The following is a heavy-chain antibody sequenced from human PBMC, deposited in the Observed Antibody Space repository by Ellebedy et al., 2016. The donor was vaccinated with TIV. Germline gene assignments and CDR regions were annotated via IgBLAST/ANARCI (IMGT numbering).Heavy chain of an antibody. J-gene: IGHJ6*02. D-gene: IGHD4-23*01. Sequence: SETLSLXXTVSGGSISSSSYYWGWIRQPPGKGLEWIGYIYYSGSTYYNPSLKSRVTISVDTSKNQFSLKLSSVTAADTAVYYCARDHGGNSVYYYGMDVWGQGTTVTVSS. CDR3: ARDHGGNSVYYYGMDV. CDR1: GGSISSSSYY. CDR2: IYYSGST. V-gene: IGHV4-30-4*08.